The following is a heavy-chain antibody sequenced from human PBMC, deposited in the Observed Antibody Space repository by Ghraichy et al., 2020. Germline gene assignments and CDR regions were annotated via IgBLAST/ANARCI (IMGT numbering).Heavy chain of an antibody. CDR3: AGDFWSGYFDY. CDR2: IYYSGST. V-gene: IGHV4-59*01. CDR1: GGSISSYY. Sequence: SETLSLTCTVSGGSISSYYWSWIRQPPGKGLEWIGYIYYSGSTNYNPSLKSRVTISVDTSKNQFSLKLSSVTAADTAVYYCAGDFWSGYFDYWGQGTLVTVSS. J-gene: IGHJ4*02. D-gene: IGHD3-3*01.